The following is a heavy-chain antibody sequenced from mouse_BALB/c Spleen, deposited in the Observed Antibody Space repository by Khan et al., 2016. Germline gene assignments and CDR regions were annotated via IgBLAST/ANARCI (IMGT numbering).Heavy chain of an antibody. CDR3: ARGTGAWFGY. CDR1: AHSITSGYY. J-gene: IGHJ3*01. Sequence: EVQLQESGPGLVKPSQSLSLTCSVTAHSITSGYYWNWIRQFPGNKLEWMGYISYDGSNNYNPSLKNRISITRDTSKNQFFLKLNSVTTEDTATYYCARGTGAWFGYWGQGTLVTVSA. CDR2: ISYDGSN. V-gene: IGHV3-6*02.